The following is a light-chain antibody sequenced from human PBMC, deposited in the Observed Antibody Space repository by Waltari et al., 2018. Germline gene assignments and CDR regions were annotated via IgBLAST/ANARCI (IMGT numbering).Light chain of an antibody. CDR3: QKYGTLPAT. J-gene: IGKJ1*01. Sequence: EIVLTQSPGTLSLSPGERATLSCRASQSVSRTLAWYQQKPGQAPRLLIYDASIRATGIPDRFIGSGSGTDFSLTISRLEPEDFAVYYCQKYGTLPATFGQGTKVEIK. CDR2: DAS. CDR1: QSVSRT. V-gene: IGKV3-20*01.